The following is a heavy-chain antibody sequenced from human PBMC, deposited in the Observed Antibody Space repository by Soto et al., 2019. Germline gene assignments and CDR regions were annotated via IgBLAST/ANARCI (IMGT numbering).Heavy chain of an antibody. CDR3: AKLRYFDWSSYNWFEY. Sequence: GGSLRLSCAASGFTFSSCAMGWVRQAPGKGLEWVSGISGSGATTSYADSVKGRFTVSRDNSKNTLYLQMNSLRVEDTAVYYCAKLRYFDWSSYNWFEYWGQGTPVTVSS. V-gene: IGHV3-23*01. D-gene: IGHD3-9*01. J-gene: IGHJ5*01. CDR2: ISGSGATT. CDR1: GFTFSSCA.